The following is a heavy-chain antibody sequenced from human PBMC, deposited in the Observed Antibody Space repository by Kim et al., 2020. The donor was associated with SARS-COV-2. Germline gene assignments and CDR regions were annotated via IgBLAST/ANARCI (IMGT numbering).Heavy chain of an antibody. V-gene: IGHV1-69*01. D-gene: IGHD6-13*01. Sequence: NDALKFQGSLSITADESTSTAYLDLSSLRSEDTAMYYCARLTQLLYGWFDPWGQGTLVTVSS. J-gene: IGHJ5*02. CDR3: ARLTQLLYGWFDP.